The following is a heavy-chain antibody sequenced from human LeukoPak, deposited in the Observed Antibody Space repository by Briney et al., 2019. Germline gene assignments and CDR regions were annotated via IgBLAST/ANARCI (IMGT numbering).Heavy chain of an antibody. Sequence: GGSLRLSCAASGFTFSDYNMRWIRQAPGKGLEWVSSISRSGSTKYYADSVKGRFTISRDNAKNSLYLQMNSLRAEDTAVYYCARDPAKSGRFSFWFDPWGQGTLVTVSS. CDR2: ISRSGSTK. D-gene: IGHD6-19*01. CDR1: GFTFSDYN. CDR3: ARDPAKSGRFSFWFDP. V-gene: IGHV3-11*04. J-gene: IGHJ5*02.